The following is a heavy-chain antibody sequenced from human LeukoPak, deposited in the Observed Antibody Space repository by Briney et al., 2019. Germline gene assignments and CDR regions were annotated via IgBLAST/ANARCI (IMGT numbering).Heavy chain of an antibody. D-gene: IGHD6-19*01. CDR3: ARDRRAVAGAYYYYYGMDV. V-gene: IGHV6-1*01. CDR1: GDSVSSNSAA. J-gene: IGHJ6*02. Sequence: SQTLSLTCAISGDSVSSNSAAWNWIRQSPSRGLEWLGRTYYRSKWYNDYAVSVKSRITINPDTSKNQFSLQLNSVTPEDTAVYYCARDRRAVAGAYYYYYGMDVWGQGTTVTVSS. CDR2: TYYRSKWYN.